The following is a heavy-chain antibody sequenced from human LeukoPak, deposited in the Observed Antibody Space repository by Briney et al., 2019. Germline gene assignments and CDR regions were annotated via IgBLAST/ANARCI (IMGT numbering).Heavy chain of an antibody. Sequence: GGSLRLSCAASGFAFSTYWMTWVRQAPGKGLEWVANIKQGGNEIYYVDSVTGRFTNSGDNAKNSLFLRMNSLRAEDTAVYYCARDREIDYWGQGTLVTVSS. D-gene: IGHD3-10*01. CDR2: IKQGGNEI. V-gene: IGHV3-7*03. J-gene: IGHJ4*02. CDR1: GFAFSTYW. CDR3: ARDREIDY.